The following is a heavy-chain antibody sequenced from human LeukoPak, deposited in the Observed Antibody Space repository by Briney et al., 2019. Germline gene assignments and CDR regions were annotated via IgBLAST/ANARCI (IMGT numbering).Heavy chain of an antibody. J-gene: IGHJ5*02. CDR1: GGSISSSSYY. CDR2: IYYSRST. V-gene: IGHV4-39*07. CDR3: AREVLRAFNWFDP. D-gene: IGHD4/OR15-4a*01. Sequence: KPADTLSLTCTVSGGSISSSSYYWGWIRQPPGKGLELIGSIYYSRSTYYNPSLKGRVTISVDTSKNQFSLKLSSVNAADTVVYYCAREVLRAFNWFDPWGQGTLVTVSS.